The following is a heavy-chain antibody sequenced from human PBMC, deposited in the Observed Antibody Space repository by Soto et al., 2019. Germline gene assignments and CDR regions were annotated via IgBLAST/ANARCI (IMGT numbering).Heavy chain of an antibody. D-gene: IGHD5-12*01. V-gene: IGHV3-33*01. CDR2: IWYEGSNK. Sequence: GGPLELSCAASGLTFSSYDMHCVRQAPGKGLEWVAVIWYEGSNKYYADSVKGRFTISRDNSKNTLYLQMNSLRAEDTAVYYCARGRFIVATIPPLDYWGPGTPVTVSS. CDR1: GLTFSSYD. CDR3: ARGRFIVATIPPLDY. J-gene: IGHJ4*02.